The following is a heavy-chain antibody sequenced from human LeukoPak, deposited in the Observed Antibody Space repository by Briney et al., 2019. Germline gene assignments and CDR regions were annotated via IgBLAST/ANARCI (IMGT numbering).Heavy chain of an antibody. Sequence: SETLSLTCAVYGGSFSGYYWSWIRQPSGKGLEWIGEINHSGSTNYNPSLKSRVTISVDTSKNQFSLKLSSVTAADTAVYYCARGRSSSWSFFDYWGQGTLVTVSS. CDR1: GGSFSGYY. CDR3: ARGRSSSWSFFDY. CDR2: INHSGST. D-gene: IGHD6-13*01. J-gene: IGHJ4*02. V-gene: IGHV4-34*01.